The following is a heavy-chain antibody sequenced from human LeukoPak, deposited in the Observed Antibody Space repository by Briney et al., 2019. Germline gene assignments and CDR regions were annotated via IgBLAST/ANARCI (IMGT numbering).Heavy chain of an antibody. CDR3: ADYGDLSSPPV. J-gene: IGHJ4*02. V-gene: IGHV3-73*01. CDR2: IRSKPNNYAT. Sequence: GGSLKLSCTASGFTFSGAAMHWVRQASGKGPEWVGHIRSKPNNYATAYAASVKGRFTISRDDSKNTAYLQMNSLRAEDTAVYYCADYGDLSSPPVWGQGTLVTVSS. D-gene: IGHD4-17*01. CDR1: GFTFSGAA.